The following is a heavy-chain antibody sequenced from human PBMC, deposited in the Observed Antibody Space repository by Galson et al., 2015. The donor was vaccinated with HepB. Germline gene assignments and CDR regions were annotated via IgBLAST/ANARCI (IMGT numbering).Heavy chain of an antibody. CDR3: VKGVWASNFNTHYYMEV. CDR2: ITWDGVHT. Sequence: SLRLSCAASGFSFDEYVMHWVRQVPGKGLEWVSLITWDGVHTYHADSVKGRFTISRDNSKKSLFLQMNSLRTEDTALYYCVKGVWASNFNTHYYMEVWGKGTAVIVSS. J-gene: IGHJ6*03. D-gene: IGHD3-16*01. CDR1: GFSFDEYV. V-gene: IGHV3-43*01.